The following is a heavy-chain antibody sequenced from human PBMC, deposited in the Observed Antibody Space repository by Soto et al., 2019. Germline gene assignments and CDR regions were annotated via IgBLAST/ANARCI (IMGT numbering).Heavy chain of an antibody. CDR3: ANRNDYGSGSYFPFDH. CDR2: ISGGGGST. CDR1: LSFSSYG. J-gene: IGHJ4*02. Sequence: LSFSSYGMSWVRQAPGKGLEWVSSISGGGGSTYYADSVKGRFTISRDNSKNTLYLQVSSLRAEDTAVYYCANRNDYGSGSYFPFDHWGQGTLVTVSS. V-gene: IGHV3-23*01. D-gene: IGHD3-10*01.